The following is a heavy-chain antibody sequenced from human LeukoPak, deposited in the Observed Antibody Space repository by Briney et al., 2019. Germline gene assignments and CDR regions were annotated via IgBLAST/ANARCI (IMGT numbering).Heavy chain of an antibody. Sequence: GGSLRLSCAASGFTFSSYSMNWIRQAPGKGLEWVSSISSSSSYIYYADSVNGRFTISRDNTKNSLYLQINILTAEETAVYYWAREVAERGGYDQWGQGTLVTASS. D-gene: IGHD5-12*01. J-gene: IGHJ4*02. CDR3: AREVAERGGYDQ. V-gene: IGHV3-21*01. CDR1: GFTFSSYS. CDR2: ISSSSSYI.